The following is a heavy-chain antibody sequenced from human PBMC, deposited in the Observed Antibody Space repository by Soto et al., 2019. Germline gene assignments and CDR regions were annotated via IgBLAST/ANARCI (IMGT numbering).Heavy chain of an antibody. CDR1: GGSISSYY. J-gene: IGHJ4*02. CDR2: VYYSGTT. CDR3: ARHFRDGYNALGY. D-gene: IGHD5-18*01. V-gene: IGHV4-59*08. Sequence: SETLSLTCTVSGGSISSYYWNWIRQPPGKGLEWIGNVYYSGTTNYNPSLKSRVTISIDTSKNHFSLNLSSVTAADTAVYYCARHFRDGYNALGYWGQGTLVT.